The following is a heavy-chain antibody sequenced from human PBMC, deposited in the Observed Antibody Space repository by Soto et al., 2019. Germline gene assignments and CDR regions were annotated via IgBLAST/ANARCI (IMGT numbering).Heavy chain of an antibody. CDR3: ARETYGDYVGYFDP. Sequence: SETLSLTCTVSGGSISSYYWSWIRQPPGKGLEWIGYIYYSGSTNYNPSLKSRVSISVDTSKNQFSLKLSSVTAADTAVYYCARETYGDYVGYFDPWGQVTLVTFSS. CDR2: IYYSGST. D-gene: IGHD4-17*01. J-gene: IGHJ5*02. CDR1: GGSISSYY. V-gene: IGHV4-59*12.